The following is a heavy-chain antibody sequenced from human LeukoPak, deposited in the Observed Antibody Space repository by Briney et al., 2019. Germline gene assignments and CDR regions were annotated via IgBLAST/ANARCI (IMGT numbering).Heavy chain of an antibody. Sequence: SETLSLTCSVSGLSINTGYYWGWIRQSPGKGLELIGYIHHSGTTYYNPSLQSRVTISVDLSKNQFSLRLTSVTAADTAVYYCARDTNYYDSSGYPGRAFDIWGQGTMVTVSS. CDR1: GLSINTGYY. CDR2: IHHSGTT. J-gene: IGHJ3*02. D-gene: IGHD3-22*01. CDR3: ARDTNYYDSSGYPGRAFDI. V-gene: IGHV4-38-2*02.